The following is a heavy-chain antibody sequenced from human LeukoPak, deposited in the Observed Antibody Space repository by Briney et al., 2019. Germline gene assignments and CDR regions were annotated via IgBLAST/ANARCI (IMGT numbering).Heavy chain of an antibody. CDR3: ARCGAQLNWFDS. V-gene: IGHV4-59*08. CDR2: IYYSGST. Sequence: PSETLSLTCTVSGGSISSYYWSWIRQPPGKGLEWIGYIYYSGSTYYNPSLKSRVTISVDTSKNQFSLKLNFVTAADSAVYYYARCGAQLNWFDSWGQGTLVTVSS. D-gene: IGHD2-2*01. J-gene: IGHJ5*01. CDR1: GGSISSYY.